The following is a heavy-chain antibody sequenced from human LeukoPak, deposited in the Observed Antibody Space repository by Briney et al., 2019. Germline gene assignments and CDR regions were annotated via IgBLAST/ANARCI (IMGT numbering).Heavy chain of an antibody. D-gene: IGHD6-19*01. V-gene: IGHV4-34*01. CDR2: INHSGST. CDR3: AVPHWGWYGY. Sequence: SETLSLTCAVYGGSFSGYYWSWIRQPPGKGLEWIGEINHSGSTNYNPSLKSRVTISVDTSKNQFSLKLSSVTAADTAVYYCAVPHWGWYGYWGQGTLVTVSS. CDR1: GGSFSGYY. J-gene: IGHJ4*02.